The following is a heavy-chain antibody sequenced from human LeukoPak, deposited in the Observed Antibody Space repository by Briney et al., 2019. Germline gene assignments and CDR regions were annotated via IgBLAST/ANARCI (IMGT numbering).Heavy chain of an antibody. J-gene: IGHJ5*02. CDR2: ISSSGSTI. CDR3: ASELGRTSSGGIS. V-gene: IGHV3-48*03. CDR1: GFTFSSYE. D-gene: IGHD2-21*01. Sequence: PGGSLRLSCAASGFTFSSYEMNWVRQAPGKGLEWVSCISSSGSTIYYADSVKGRFTISRDNAKNSLYLQMNSLRAEDTAVYYCASELGRTSSGGISWGQGTLVTVSS.